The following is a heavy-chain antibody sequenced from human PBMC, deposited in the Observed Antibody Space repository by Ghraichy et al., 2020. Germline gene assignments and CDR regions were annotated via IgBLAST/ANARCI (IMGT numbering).Heavy chain of an antibody. J-gene: IGHJ6*02. V-gene: IGHV3-23*01. CDR1: GFVFSDYA. CDR2: ISGSGGST. Sequence: GGSLRLSCAASGFVFSDYAMSWVRQAPGKGLEWVSDISGSGGSTYYADSVKGRFTISRDTSKNTLYLQMNSLRAEDTAVYYCAKSTFYYYYYGMDVWGQGTTVTVSS. CDR3: AKSTFYYYYYGMDV. D-gene: IGHD5/OR15-5a*01.